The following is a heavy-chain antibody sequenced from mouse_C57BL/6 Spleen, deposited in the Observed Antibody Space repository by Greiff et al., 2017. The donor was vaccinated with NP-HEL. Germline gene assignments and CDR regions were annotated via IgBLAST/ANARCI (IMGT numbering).Heavy chain of an antibody. CDR2: IYWDDDK. CDR3: ARKGADDYDGGYYAMDY. J-gene: IGHJ4*01. D-gene: IGHD2-4*01. Sequence: QVTLKESGPGILQSSQTLSLTCSFSGFSLSTSGMGVSWIRQPSGKGLEWLAHIYWDDDKRYNPSLKSRLTISKDTSRNQVFLKITSVDTADTATYYCARKGADDYDGGYYAMDYWGQGTSVTVSS. CDR1: GFSLSTSGMG. V-gene: IGHV8-12*01.